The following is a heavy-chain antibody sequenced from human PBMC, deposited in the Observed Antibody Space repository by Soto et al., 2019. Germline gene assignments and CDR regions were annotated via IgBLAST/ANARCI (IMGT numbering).Heavy chain of an antibody. CDR3: ARGMENLYAMDV. D-gene: IGHD3-3*01. CDR1: GFTISSYW. Sequence: ELQLVDSGGGVVQHGGSLRLSCAASGFTISSYWMHWVRQAPGKGLVWVSRVNRDGSSTNSADSVQGRFTISRDNAKNTVYLQMNSLRVEDTSVYYCARGMENLYAMDVWGQGTTVTVSS. CDR2: VNRDGSST. V-gene: IGHV3-74*01. J-gene: IGHJ6*02.